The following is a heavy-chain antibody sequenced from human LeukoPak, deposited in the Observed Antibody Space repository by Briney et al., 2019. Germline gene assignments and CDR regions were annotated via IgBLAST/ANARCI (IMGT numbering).Heavy chain of an antibody. D-gene: IGHD3-22*01. V-gene: IGHV1-2*02. Sequence: GASVKVSCKASGYTFTGYYMHWVRQAPGQGLEWMGWINPNSGGTNYAQKFQGRVTMTRDTSISTAYMELSRLRSDDTAVYYCARGLEPTYYYDSSGYHADDYWGQGTLVTVSS. J-gene: IGHJ4*02. CDR1: GYTFTGYY. CDR3: ARGLEPTYYYDSSGYHADDY. CDR2: INPNSGGT.